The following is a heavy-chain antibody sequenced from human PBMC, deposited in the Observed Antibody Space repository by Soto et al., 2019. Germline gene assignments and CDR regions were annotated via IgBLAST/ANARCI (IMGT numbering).Heavy chain of an antibody. V-gene: IGHV3-66*01. CDR3: ARAIVTPGTYYIDV. CDR2: IYAAGHT. CDR1: GFTVGTNY. J-gene: IGHJ6*03. Sequence: EVRLLESGGGLVQPGESLRLSCEASGFTVGTNYISWVRQSPGKGLEWVSVIYAAGHTYYPDSVKGRFTISRDKSLNTVSLQMISLRVDDTAVYFCARAIVTPGTYYIDVWGKLTTVTVSS. D-gene: IGHD4-4*01.